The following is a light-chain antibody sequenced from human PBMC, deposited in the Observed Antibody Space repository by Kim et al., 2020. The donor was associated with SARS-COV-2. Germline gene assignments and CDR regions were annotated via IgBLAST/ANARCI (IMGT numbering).Light chain of an antibody. CDR1: NGNVGGKNY. CDR2: DVR. CDR3: SSYTSSSTVV. V-gene: IGLV2-14*03. Sequence: GQWVTLACTGTNGNVGGKNYVSWYQHHPGTATNVRISDVRRRPSGVSSRFAGTKSSNTASLTISGLQAEDEADYYCSSYTSSSTVVFGGGTQLTVL. J-gene: IGLJ2*01.